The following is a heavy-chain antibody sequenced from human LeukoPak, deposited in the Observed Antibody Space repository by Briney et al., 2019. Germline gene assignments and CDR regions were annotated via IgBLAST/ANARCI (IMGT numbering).Heavy chain of an antibody. CDR3: AIGPPTPMILAYFDY. D-gene: IGHD3/OR15-3a*01. Sequence: GASVKVSCKVSGYTFTELSMHWVRQAPGKGLEWMGGFDPEDGETIYAQKFQGRVTMTEDTSTDTAYMGLSSLRSEDTAVYYCAIGPPTPMILAYFDYWGQGTLVTVSS. CDR2: FDPEDGET. V-gene: IGHV1-24*01. J-gene: IGHJ4*02. CDR1: GYTFTELS.